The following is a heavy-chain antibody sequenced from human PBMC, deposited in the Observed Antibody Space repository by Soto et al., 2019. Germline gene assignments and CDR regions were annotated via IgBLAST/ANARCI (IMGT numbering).Heavy chain of an antibody. V-gene: IGHV3-30*02. J-gene: IGHJ4*02. D-gene: IGHD2-2*01. CDR3: AKDSHWAIISPTHDS. CDR2: VRFDGSDT. CDR1: AFIFTGHG. Sequence: GGSLRLSCAASAFIFTGHGMHWVRQAPGKGLEWVAVVRFDGSDTHYADSVKGRFIISRDNSKNTLYLQMNSLRAEDTAIYYCAKDSHWAIISPTHDSWGQGTLVTVSS.